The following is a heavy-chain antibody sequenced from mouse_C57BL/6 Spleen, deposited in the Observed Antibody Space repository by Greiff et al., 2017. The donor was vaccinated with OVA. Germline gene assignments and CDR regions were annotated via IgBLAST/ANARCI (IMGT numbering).Heavy chain of an antibody. CDR1: GFSLTSYG. Sequence: QVQLQQSGPGLVQPSQSLSITCTVSGFSLTSYGVHWVRQSPGKGLEWLGVIWSGGSTDYNAAFISRLSISKDKSKSQVFFKRNSLQADDTAIYYCARGDYSNLFAYWGQGTLVTVSA. V-gene: IGHV2-2*01. J-gene: IGHJ3*01. D-gene: IGHD2-5*01. CDR2: IWSGGST. CDR3: ARGDYSNLFAY.